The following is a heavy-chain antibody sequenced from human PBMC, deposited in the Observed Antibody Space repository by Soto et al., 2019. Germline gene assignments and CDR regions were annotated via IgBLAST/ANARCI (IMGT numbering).Heavy chain of an antibody. J-gene: IGHJ5*02. CDR2: INPNSGGT. CDR1: GCTFTGYY. D-gene: IGHD2-2*01. V-gene: IGHV1-2*02. Sequence: ASVKVSFKASGCTFTGYYMHWVRQSPGQGLKWMGWINPNSGGTNYAQKFQGRVTMTRDTSISTAYMELSRLRSDDTAVYYCARPYCSSTSCVNWFDPWGQGTLVTVSS. CDR3: ARPYCSSTSCVNWFDP.